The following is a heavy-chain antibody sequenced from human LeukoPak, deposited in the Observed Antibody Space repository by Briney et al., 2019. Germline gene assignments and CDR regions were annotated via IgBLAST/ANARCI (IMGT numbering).Heavy chain of an antibody. Sequence: PGGSLRLSGAASGFTFSSYSMNWVRQAPGKGLEWVSSISSSSYIYYADSVKGRFTISKDNAKNSLYLQMNSLRAEDTAVYYCARAPVEQWLVRPPDYWGQGTLVTASS. CDR3: ARAPVEQWLVRPPDY. CDR2: ISSSSYI. D-gene: IGHD6-19*01. J-gene: IGHJ4*02. V-gene: IGHV3-21*01. CDR1: GFTFSSYS.